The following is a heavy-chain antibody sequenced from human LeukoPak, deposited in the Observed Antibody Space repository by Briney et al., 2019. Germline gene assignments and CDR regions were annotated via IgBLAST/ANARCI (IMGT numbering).Heavy chain of an antibody. D-gene: IGHD3-16*01. Sequence: SETLSLTCTVSGGSISSYYWSWIRQPAGKGLEWIGRIYTSGSTNYNPSLKSRVTMTVDTSKNQFSLKLSSVTAADTAVYYCARGRVTYYYYYMDVWGKGTTVTISS. V-gene: IGHV4-4*07. CDR1: GGSISSYY. CDR2: IYTSGST. J-gene: IGHJ6*03. CDR3: ARGRVTYYYYYMDV.